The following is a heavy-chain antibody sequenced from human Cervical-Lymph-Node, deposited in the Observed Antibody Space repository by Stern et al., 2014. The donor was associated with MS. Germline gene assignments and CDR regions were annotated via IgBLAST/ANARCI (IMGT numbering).Heavy chain of an antibody. J-gene: IGHJ4*02. CDR2: IAWDTDK. CDR3: ARTRVGGGHYFDY. Sequence: ITLKESGPALVQPTQTLTLTCTFSGFSLSTSGMCVSWIRQPQGKALEWFGLIAWDTDKYYRPSMKTQPTMSHFTFKNQVVLTMTNMDPVDTATYYCARTRVGGGHYFDYWGQGTLVTVAS. V-gene: IGHV2-70*01. D-gene: IGHD3-16*01. CDR1: GFSLSTSGMC.